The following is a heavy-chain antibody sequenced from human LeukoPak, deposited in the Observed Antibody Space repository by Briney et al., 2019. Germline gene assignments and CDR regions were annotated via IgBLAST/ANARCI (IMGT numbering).Heavy chain of an antibody. D-gene: IGHD3-10*01. CDR2: IVVGSGNT. CDR3: AAAGTSYYYHGMDV. Sequence: SVKVSCKASGFTFTSSAVQWVRQARGQRLEWIGWIVVGSGNTNYAQKFQERVTITRDMSTSTAYMELSSLRSEDTAVYYCAAAGTSYYYHGMDVWGQGTTVTVSS. V-gene: IGHV1-58*01. CDR1: GFTFTSSA. J-gene: IGHJ6*02.